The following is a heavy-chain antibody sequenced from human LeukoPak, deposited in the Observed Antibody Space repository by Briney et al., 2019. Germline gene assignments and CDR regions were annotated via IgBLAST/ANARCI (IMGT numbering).Heavy chain of an antibody. Sequence: PGGSLRLSCAASGFTFSSYWMHWVRQAPGKGLVWVSRIDSDGSSTTYADSVKGRFTISRDNAKNTLYLQMSSLRAEDTAVYYCARGRRDYYYYYMDVWGKGTTVTVSS. CDR1: GFTFSSYW. V-gene: IGHV3-74*01. CDR2: IDSDGSST. J-gene: IGHJ6*03. CDR3: ARGRRDYYYYYMDV.